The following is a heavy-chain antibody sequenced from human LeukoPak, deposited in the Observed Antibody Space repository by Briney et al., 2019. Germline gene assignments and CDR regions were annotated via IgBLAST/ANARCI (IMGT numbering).Heavy chain of an antibody. V-gene: IGHV1-46*01. J-gene: IGHJ3*02. CDR2: INPSGGRT. CDR3: ARKGGSAWYEDAFDI. D-gene: IGHD6-19*01. CDR1: GYTFSSYY. Sequence: SVTXSCKASGYTFSSYYMHWVRQAPGQGLEWMGIINPSGGRTSYAQKFQGRVTMTRDTSTSTVYMELSSLRAEDTAVYYCARKGGSAWYEDAFDIWGQGTMVTVSS.